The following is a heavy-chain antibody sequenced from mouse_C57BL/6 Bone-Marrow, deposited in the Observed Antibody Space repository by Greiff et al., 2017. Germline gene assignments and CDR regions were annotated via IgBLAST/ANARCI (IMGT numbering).Heavy chain of an antibody. CDR2: IYPGSGST. J-gene: IGHJ2*01. D-gene: IGHD2-3*01. CDR1: GYTFTNYW. CDR3: ARAGYWYYFDY. Sequence: QVQLQQPGAELVKPGASVTLSCKASGYTFTNYWMHWVKQRPGQGLDWIGDIYPGSGSTNYNEKFKSKATLTVDTSSSTAYMQLSSLTSEDSAVYYCARAGYWYYFDYWGQGTTLTVSS. V-gene: IGHV1-55*01.